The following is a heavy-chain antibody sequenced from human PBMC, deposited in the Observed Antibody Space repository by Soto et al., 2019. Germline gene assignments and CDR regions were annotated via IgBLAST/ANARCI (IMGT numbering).Heavy chain of an antibody. Sequence: EVQLLESGGGLVQPGGSLRLSCAASGITFSSYAMSWVRQAPGKGLEWVSAISGSGGSTYYADSVKGRFTISRDNSKNTLYLQMNSLRAEDTAVYYCAKDHYYDSSGTRPFDYWGQGTLVTVSS. CDR3: AKDHYYDSSGTRPFDY. V-gene: IGHV3-23*01. D-gene: IGHD3-22*01. J-gene: IGHJ4*02. CDR2: ISGSGGST. CDR1: GITFSSYA.